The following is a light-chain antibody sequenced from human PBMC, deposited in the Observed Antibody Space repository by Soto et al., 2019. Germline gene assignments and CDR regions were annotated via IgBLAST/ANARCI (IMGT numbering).Light chain of an antibody. CDR3: QQYNKWWT. V-gene: IGKV3-15*01. Sequence: EGVMTQSPATLSLSPGERATLSCRASQSVSSSLAWYQQKPGQAPRLLIYGASTRAAGIPDRFSGSGSEKEFTLTISSLQAEDFTIYYCQQYNKWWTFGQGTKVEMK. CDR1: QSVSSS. CDR2: GAS. J-gene: IGKJ1*01.